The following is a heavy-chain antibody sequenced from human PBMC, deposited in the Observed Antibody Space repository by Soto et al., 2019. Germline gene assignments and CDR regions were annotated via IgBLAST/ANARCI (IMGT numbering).Heavy chain of an antibody. CDR1: GFTFPGYG. Sequence: DVQLVESGGGLVQPGRSMRLSCAASGFTFPGYGMSWVRQAPGKGLEWVANTHQDETEKYYADSVRGRFTISRDNAKNVLYLQMNGLRGEDTAVDYGALIGVRTLYNGLDVGGQWTTVTV. CDR3: ALIGVRTLYNGLDV. V-gene: IGHV3-7*01. J-gene: IGHJ6*02. CDR2: THQDETEK. D-gene: IGHD3-10*02.